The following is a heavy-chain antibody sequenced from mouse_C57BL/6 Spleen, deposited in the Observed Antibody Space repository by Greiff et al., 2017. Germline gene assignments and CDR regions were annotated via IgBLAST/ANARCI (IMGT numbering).Heavy chain of an antibody. CDR1: GYAFSSYW. Sequence: QLQQSGAELVKPGASVKISCKASGYAFSSYWMNWVKQRPGKGLEWIGQIYPGDGDTNYNGKFKGKATLTADKSSSTAYMQLSSLTSEDSAVYFCARSRDYYGSSWDYWGQGTTLTVSS. D-gene: IGHD1-1*01. V-gene: IGHV1-80*01. CDR2: IYPGDGDT. CDR3: ARSRDYYGSSWDY. J-gene: IGHJ2*01.